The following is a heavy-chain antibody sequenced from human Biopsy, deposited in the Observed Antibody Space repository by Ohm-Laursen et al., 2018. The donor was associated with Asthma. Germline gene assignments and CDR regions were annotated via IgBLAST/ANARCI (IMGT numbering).Heavy chain of an antibody. CDR2: IYYTGSD. CDR3: ARGPNYHGSGRAPIGMDV. V-gene: IGHV4-61*01. D-gene: IGHD3-10*01. CDR1: GGSVSTGSYY. Sequence: SDTLSLTCIVSGGSVSTGSYYWSWIRQPPGKGLEWLGYIYYTGSDNYNPSLKSRVTISVDTSKNQFSLRLNSVTAAGTAVYYCARGPNYHGSGRAPIGMDVWGQGTTVTVSS. J-gene: IGHJ6*02.